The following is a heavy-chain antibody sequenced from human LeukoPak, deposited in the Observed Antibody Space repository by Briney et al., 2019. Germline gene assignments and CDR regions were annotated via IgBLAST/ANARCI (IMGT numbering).Heavy chain of an antibody. J-gene: IGHJ4*02. CDR2: ISGSGGST. CDR1: RFTFSSYA. V-gene: IGHV3-23*01. D-gene: IGHD6-6*01. Sequence: ASLRLSCAASRFTFSSYAMSWVRQPPGKGLEWVSAISGSGGSTYYADSVKGRFTISRDNSKNTLYLQMNSLRAEDTAVYYCAKDLRLVQDYWGQGTLVTVSS. CDR3: AKDLRLVQDY.